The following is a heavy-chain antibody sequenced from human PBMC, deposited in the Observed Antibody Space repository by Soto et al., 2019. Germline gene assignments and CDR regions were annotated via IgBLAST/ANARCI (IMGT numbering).Heavy chain of an antibody. CDR3: ARDARYYDSSGYYYT. J-gene: IGHJ5*02. CDR2: ISAYNGNT. V-gene: IGHV1-18*04. Sequence: ASVKVSCKASGYTFTSYGISWVRQAPGQGLEWMGWISAYNGNTNYAQKLQGRVTMTTDTSTSTAYMEPRSLRSDDTAVYYCARDARYYDSSGYYYTWGQGALVTVSS. D-gene: IGHD3-22*01. CDR1: GYTFTSYG.